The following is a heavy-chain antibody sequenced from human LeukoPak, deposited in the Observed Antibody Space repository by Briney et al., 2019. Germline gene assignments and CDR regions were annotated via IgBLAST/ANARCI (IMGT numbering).Heavy chain of an antibody. V-gene: IGHV5-51*01. D-gene: IGHD5-24*01. J-gene: IGHJ5*02. CDR3: ARRGRDASGWFDP. CDR1: GYNFANYW. CDR2: IYPGDSNT. Sequence: GESLKISCKGSGYNFANYWIGWVRQMPGKGLEWMGIIYPGDSNTRYSPSFQGQVTISADKSISTAYLQWSSLKASDTAMYYCARRGRDASGWFDPWGQGALVTVSS.